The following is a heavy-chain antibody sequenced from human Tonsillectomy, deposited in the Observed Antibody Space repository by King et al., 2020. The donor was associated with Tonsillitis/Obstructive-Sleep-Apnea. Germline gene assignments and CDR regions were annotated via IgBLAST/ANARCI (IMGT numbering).Heavy chain of an antibody. Sequence: QLVQSGGGLVKPGGSLRLSCAASGFTFSDYYMSWIRQAPGKGLEWVSYISSSSSYTNYADSVKGRFTISRDNAKNSLYLQMNSLRAEDTAAYYCARGPRGYSYGPELFDYWGQGTLVTVSS. CDR1: GFTFSDYY. J-gene: IGHJ4*02. CDR2: ISSSSSYT. CDR3: ARGPRGYSYGPELFDY. V-gene: IGHV3-11*05. D-gene: IGHD5-18*01.